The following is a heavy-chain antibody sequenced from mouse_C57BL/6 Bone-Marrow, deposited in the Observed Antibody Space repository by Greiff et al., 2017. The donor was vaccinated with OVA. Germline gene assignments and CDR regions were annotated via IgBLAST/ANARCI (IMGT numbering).Heavy chain of an antibody. V-gene: IGHV2-2*01. CDR2: IWSGGST. Sequence: QVQLQQSGPGLVQPSQSLSITCTVSGFSLTSYGVHWVRQSPGKGLEWLGVIWSGGSTDYNAAFISRLSISKDNSKSQVFFKMNSLQADDTSIYYCARNSRFTTVVAKYAMDYWGQGTSVTVSS. J-gene: IGHJ4*01. CDR3: ARNSRFTTVVAKYAMDY. D-gene: IGHD1-1*01. CDR1: GFSLTSYG.